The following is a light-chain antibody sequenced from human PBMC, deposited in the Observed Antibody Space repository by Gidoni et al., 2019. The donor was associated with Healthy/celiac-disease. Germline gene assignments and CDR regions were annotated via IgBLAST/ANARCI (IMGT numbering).Light chain of an antibody. CDR3: QAWDSSTGV. V-gene: IGLV3-1*01. Sequence: SYELTQPPSVSVSPGQTASITCSGDKLGDKYACCDQQKPGQSPVLVIYQDSKRPSGIPERFSGSNSGNTATLTISGTQAMDEADYYCQAWDSSTGVFGGGTKPTVL. J-gene: IGLJ2*01. CDR2: QDS. CDR1: KLGDKY.